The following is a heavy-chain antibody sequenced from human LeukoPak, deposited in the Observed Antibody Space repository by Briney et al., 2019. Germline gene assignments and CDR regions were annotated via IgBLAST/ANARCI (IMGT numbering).Heavy chain of an antibody. J-gene: IGHJ4*02. Sequence: ASVKVSCKASGYTFRDYYIHWVRQAPGQGLEWMGWINPNSGGTNYAQKFQGRVTMTRDTSISTAYMELSRLRSDDTAVYYCARGHDSSGYHLGRFSFDYWGQGTLVTVSS. CDR1: GYTFRDYY. CDR2: INPNSGGT. D-gene: IGHD3-22*01. CDR3: ARGHDSSGYHLGRFSFDY. V-gene: IGHV1-2*02.